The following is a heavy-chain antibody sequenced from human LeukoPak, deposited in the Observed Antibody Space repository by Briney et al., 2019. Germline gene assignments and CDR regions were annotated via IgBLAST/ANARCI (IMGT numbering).Heavy chain of an antibody. CDR2: ISSISSTI. J-gene: IGHJ6*03. Sequence: GGSLRLSCAASGFTFSGYGMNWVRQAPGKGLEWVSCISSISSTIYYADSVKGRFTISRDNAKNSLYLQMNSLTAEDTDVYYCARVSSSWYYYYYYMDVWGKGTTVTVSS. CDR1: GFTFSGYG. D-gene: IGHD6-13*01. V-gene: IGHV3-48*04. CDR3: ARVSSSWYYYYYYMDV.